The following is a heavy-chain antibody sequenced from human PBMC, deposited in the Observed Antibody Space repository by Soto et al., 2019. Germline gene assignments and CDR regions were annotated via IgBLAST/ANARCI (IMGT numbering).Heavy chain of an antibody. V-gene: IGHV1-2*04. Sequence: QVQLVQSGAEVKKPGASVKVSCKASGYTFTGYYMHWVRQAPGQGLEWMGWINPNSGGTNYAQKCQGWVNRPRATSMSTADGGVGRVGSGVRAVFYGGGGGGSMVRGVIDAFDIWGQGTMVTVSS. J-gene: IGHJ3*02. CDR3: GGGGGSMVRGVIDAFDI. CDR1: GYTFTGYY. CDR2: INPNSGGT. D-gene: IGHD3-10*01.